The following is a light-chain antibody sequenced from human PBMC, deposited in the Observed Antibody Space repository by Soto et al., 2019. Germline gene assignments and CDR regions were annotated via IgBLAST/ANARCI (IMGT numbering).Light chain of an antibody. CDR3: QHYNSYSEA. J-gene: IGKJ1*01. Sequence: QMTQSPSALSASIGDRFTITFRASQSISIWLAWYQQKPLKAPKLLIYKASTLKSGVPSRFSGSGSGTEFTLTISSLQPDDFATYYCQHYNSYSEAFGQGTKVDIK. CDR2: KAS. CDR1: QSISIW. V-gene: IGKV1-5*03.